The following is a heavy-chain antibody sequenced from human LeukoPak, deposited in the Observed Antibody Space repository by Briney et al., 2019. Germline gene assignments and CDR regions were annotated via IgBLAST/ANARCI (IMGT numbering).Heavy chain of an antibody. J-gene: IGHJ4*02. CDR2: IYYSRNT. D-gene: IGHD4-23*01. Sequence: PSETLSLTCTVSGGSISDTSYYWGWIRQPPGKGLEWIGNIYYSRNTYYNPSLKSRVNISVDTSKNQFSLRLSSVTAADTAVYYCGRLRRWAVGGSPKYYFDYWGQGTLVTVSS. CDR3: GRLRRWAVGGSPKYYFDY. V-gene: IGHV4-39*01. CDR1: GGSISDTSYY.